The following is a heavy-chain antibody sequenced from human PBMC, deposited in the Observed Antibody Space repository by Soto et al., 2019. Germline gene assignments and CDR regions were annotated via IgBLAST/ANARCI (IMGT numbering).Heavy chain of an antibody. CDR3: ARLGVTTSVYYYAMDV. CDR2: ISVYNGNT. Sequence: ASVKVSCKASGFGLINYGFTWVRQAPGQGLEWMGGISVYNGNTNYAQNLQGRLTMTIDTSTSTAYMELRRLRSDDTAVYYCARLGVTTSVYYYAMDVWGQGTTVTVSS. V-gene: IGHV1-18*04. D-gene: IGHD4-4*01. CDR1: GFGLINYG. J-gene: IGHJ6*02.